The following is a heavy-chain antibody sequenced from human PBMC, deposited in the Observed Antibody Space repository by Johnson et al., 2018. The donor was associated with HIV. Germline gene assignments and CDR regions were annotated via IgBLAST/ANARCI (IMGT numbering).Heavy chain of an antibody. CDR2: ITGSGGST. J-gene: IGHJ3*02. V-gene: IGHV3-23*04. D-gene: IGHD6-19*01. Sequence: VHLVESGGGLVQPGGSLRLSCAASGFTFSSYAMSWVRQAPGKWLEWVSSITGSGGSTYYADSVKGRFTISRDNSKNTLYLQMNSLRAEDTAVYYCAKDRSSGWYPAFDIWGQGTMVTVSS. CDR1: GFTFSSYA. CDR3: AKDRSSGWYPAFDI.